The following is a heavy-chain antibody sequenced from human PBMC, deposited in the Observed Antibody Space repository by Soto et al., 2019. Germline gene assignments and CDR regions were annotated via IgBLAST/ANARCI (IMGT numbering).Heavy chain of an antibody. CDR2: ISAYNGNT. CDR3: ARGGGGVVVAATFGP. D-gene: IGHD2-15*01. CDR1: GYPFTSYG. Sequence: QVQLVQSGAEVKKPGASVKLSCKASGYPFTSYGISLVRQAPGQGLEWMGWISAYNGNTNYAQKLQGRVTMTTETATSTAYMELGSLRSDDTAVYYCARGGGGVVVAATFGPWGQGTLVTGSS. J-gene: IGHJ5*02. V-gene: IGHV1-18*01.